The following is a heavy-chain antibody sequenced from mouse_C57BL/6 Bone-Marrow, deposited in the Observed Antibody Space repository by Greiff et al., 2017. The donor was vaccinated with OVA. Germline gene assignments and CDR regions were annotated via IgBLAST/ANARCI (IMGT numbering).Heavy chain of an antibody. V-gene: IGHV1-81*01. CDR2: IYPRSGNT. D-gene: IGHD2-3*01. J-gene: IGHJ2*01. CDR1: GYTFTSYG. CDR3: AREDGYNFDY. Sequence: QVQLQQSGAELARPGASVKLSCKASGYTFTSYGISWVKQRTGQGLEWIGEIYPRSGNTYYNEKFKGKATLTADKSSSTAYMVLRSLTSEDSAVYFCAREDGYNFDYGGQGTTLTVSS.